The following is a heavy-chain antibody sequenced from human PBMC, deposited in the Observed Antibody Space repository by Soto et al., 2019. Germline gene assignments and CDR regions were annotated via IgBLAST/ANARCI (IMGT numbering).Heavy chain of an antibody. J-gene: IGHJ4*02. Sequence: SGPTLVNPTETLTLTCTVSGFSLSNASMVVSWIRQHPVKAMEWLARIFSNDEKSYSTSLKTSLTISKDTSKSQVVLTMSNMDPVDTATYYSARISDFWSGYYRYYFDYWGQGTLVTVSS. CDR1: GFSLSNASMV. V-gene: IGHV2-26*01. CDR3: ARISDFWSGYYRYYFDY. D-gene: IGHD3-3*01. CDR2: IFSNDEK.